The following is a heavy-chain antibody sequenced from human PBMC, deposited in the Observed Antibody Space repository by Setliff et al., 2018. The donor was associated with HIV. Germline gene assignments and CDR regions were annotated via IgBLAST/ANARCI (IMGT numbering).Heavy chain of an antibody. V-gene: IGHV1-18*01. Sequence: ASVKVSCKASGGTFSSYGISWVRQAPGQGLEWMGWISAYNGNTDYAPRLLGRVTMTTDTSTSTAYMELRSLSSDDTAVYYCARARLQGIVTAVGPRDNCLDPWDQGTRVTVSS. CDR3: ARARLQGIVTAVGPRDNCLDP. CDR2: ISAYNGNT. CDR1: GGTFSSYG. J-gene: IGHJ5*02. D-gene: IGHD1-26*01.